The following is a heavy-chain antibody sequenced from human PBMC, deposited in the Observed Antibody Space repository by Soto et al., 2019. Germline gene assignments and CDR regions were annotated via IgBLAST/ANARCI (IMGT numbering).Heavy chain of an antibody. Sequence: QVQLVQSGAEVKKPGASVKVSCKASGYTFTSYYMHWVRQAPGQGLEWMGIINPSGGSTRYAQKFQGRVTMTRDTSTSTVYMELSSLRSEDTAVYYCARVKMGRFGEPNYYFDYWGQGTLVTVSS. D-gene: IGHD3-10*01. V-gene: IGHV1-46*01. CDR1: GYTFTSYY. J-gene: IGHJ4*02. CDR2: INPSGGST. CDR3: ARVKMGRFGEPNYYFDY.